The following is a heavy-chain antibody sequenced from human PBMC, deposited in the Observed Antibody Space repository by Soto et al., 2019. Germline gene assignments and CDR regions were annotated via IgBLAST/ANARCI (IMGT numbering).Heavy chain of an antibody. D-gene: IGHD5-18*01. CDR3: AREGYSYGYGPVDYYYYYMDV. V-gene: IGHV3-48*01. CDR2: ISSSSSTI. Sequence: GGSLRLSCAASGFTFSSYSMNWVRQAPGKGLEWVSYISSSSSTIYYADSVKGRFTISRDNAKNSLYLQMNSLRAEDTAVYYCAREGYSYGYGPVDYYYYYMDVWGKGTTVTVSS. J-gene: IGHJ6*03. CDR1: GFTFSSYS.